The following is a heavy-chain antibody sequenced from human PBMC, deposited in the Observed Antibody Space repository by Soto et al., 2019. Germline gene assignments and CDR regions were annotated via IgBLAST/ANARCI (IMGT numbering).Heavy chain of an antibody. D-gene: IGHD6-13*01. CDR2: ISGSGGST. Sequence: EVQLLESGGGLVQPGGSLRLSCAASGFTFSNYAVTWVRQAPGKGLEWVSTISGSGGSTYYADSVKGRFTISRDNSKNTLYLQMISLRAEDTAVYYCAKDQGSSWYEIDIWCQGTLVTVSS. CDR1: GFTFSNYA. J-gene: IGHJ4*02. CDR3: AKDQGSSWYEIDI. V-gene: IGHV3-23*01.